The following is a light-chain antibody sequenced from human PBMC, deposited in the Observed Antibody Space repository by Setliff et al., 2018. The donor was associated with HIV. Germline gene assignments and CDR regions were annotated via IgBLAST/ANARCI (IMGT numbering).Light chain of an antibody. V-gene: IGLV2-14*03. J-gene: IGLJ1*01. Sequence: QSALTQPASVSGSPGQSITISCTGISSDVGGYYSVSWYQQHPGKAPKLMIYDVINRPSGVSNRFSGSRSGNTASLTISGLQVEDEADYYCQSYDSSLSAYVFGTGTKVTVL. CDR1: SSDVGGYYS. CDR2: DVI. CDR3: QSYDSSLSAYV.